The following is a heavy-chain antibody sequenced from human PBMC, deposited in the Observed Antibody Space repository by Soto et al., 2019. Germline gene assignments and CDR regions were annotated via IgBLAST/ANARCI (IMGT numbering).Heavy chain of an antibody. D-gene: IGHD3-10*01. CDR3: ARRANKELWFGEPPGWFDP. CDR2: IYYSGST. J-gene: IGHJ5*02. V-gene: IGHV4-59*04. Sequence: SETLSLTCTVSGGSISRYSWSWIRQPPGKGLEWIGYIYYSGSTYYNPSLKSRVTISVDTSKNQFSLKLSSVTAADTAVYYCARRANKELWFGEPPGWFDPWGQGTLVTVSS. CDR1: GGSISRYS.